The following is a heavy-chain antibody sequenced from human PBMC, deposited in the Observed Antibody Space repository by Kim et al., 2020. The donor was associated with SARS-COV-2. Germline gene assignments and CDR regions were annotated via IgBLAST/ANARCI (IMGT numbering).Heavy chain of an antibody. Sequence: GGSLRLSCAASGFTFSSYAMSWVRQAPGKGLEWVSAISGSGGSTYYADSVKGRFTISRDKSKNTLYLQMNSLRAEDTAVCYCAKENGGDSSGYYYYYWGQGTLGTVSS. D-gene: IGHD3-22*01. CDR2: ISGSGGST. J-gene: IGHJ4*02. CDR3: AKENGGDSSGYYYYY. CDR1: GFTFSSYA. V-gene: IGHV3-23*01.